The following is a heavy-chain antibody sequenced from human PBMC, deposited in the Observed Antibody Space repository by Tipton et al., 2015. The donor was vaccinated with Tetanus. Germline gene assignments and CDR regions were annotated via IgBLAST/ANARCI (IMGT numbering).Heavy chain of an antibody. CDR3: ARAHCTDGVCNFDF. J-gene: IGHJ4*02. D-gene: IGHD2-8*01. Sequence: MQLVQSGGEVKKPGESLKISCKGSGYIFTNYWTGWVRQKPGKGLEWMGIIYPGDSDTRYSPSFQGQVTISVEKSINTAYLQWSSLKASDTSVFYCARAHCTDGVCNFDFWGQGALVTVAS. CDR1: GYIFTNYW. CDR2: IYPGDSDT. V-gene: IGHV5-51*01.